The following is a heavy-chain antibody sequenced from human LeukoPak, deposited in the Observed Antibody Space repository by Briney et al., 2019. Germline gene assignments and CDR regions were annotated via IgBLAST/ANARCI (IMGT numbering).Heavy chain of an antibody. D-gene: IGHD7-27*01. Sequence: GGSLTLSCAASGFTFSSYAMSWVRQAPGKGLEWVSAIYASGGSTYYVDSVKGRFTISRDTSKNTLYLQMSSLRAEDTAIYYCAKERPRSWGYYFDYGGQGTLVTVSS. CDR1: GFTFSSYA. V-gene: IGHV3-23*01. J-gene: IGHJ4*02. CDR3: AKERPRSWGYYFDY. CDR2: IYASGGST.